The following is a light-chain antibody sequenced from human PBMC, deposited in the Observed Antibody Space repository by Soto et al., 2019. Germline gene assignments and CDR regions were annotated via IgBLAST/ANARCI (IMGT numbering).Light chain of an antibody. CDR1: QGISNS. Sequence: DIQMTQSPSSLSASVGDRVTITCRASQGISNSLAWYQQKPGKVPKLLIYAASTLQSGVPSRFGGSGSGTDFTLAISSLQPEDVATYYCEMYNSAPPWAFGQGNKVEIK. V-gene: IGKV1-27*01. J-gene: IGKJ1*01. CDR2: AAS. CDR3: EMYNSAPPWA.